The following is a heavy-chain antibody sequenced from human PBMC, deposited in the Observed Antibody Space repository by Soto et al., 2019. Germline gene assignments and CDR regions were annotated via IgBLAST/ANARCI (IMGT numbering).Heavy chain of an antibody. D-gene: IGHD6-6*01. CDR2: INHSGST. CDR1: GGSFSGYY. CDR3: ARMSIAARRYNYYYGMDV. Sequence: QVQLQQWGAGLLKPSETLSLTCAVYGGSFSGYYWSWIRQPPGKGREWSGEINHSGSTNYNPSLKSRVTISVDTSKNQFSLKLSSVTAADTAVYYCARMSIAARRYNYYYGMDVWGQGTTVTVSS. J-gene: IGHJ6*02. V-gene: IGHV4-34*01.